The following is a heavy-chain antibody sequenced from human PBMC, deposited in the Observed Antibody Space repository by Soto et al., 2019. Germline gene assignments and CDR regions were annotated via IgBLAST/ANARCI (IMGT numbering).Heavy chain of an antibody. CDR3: AKGPDYDFWSGYFGY. CDR1: GFTLDDYA. J-gene: IGHJ4*02. CDR2: ISWNSGSI. V-gene: IGHV3-9*01. Sequence: EVQLVESGGGLVQPGRSLRLSCAASGFTLDDYAMHWVRQAPGKGLEWVSGISWNSGSIGYADSVKGRFTISRDNAKNSLYLQMNSLRAEDTALYYCAKGPDYDFWSGYFGYWGQGTLVTVSS. D-gene: IGHD3-3*01.